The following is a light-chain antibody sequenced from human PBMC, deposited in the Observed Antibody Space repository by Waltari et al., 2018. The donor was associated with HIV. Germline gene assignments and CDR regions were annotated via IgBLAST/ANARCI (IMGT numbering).Light chain of an antibody. CDR3: QQYNNWPPTWT. J-gene: IGKJ1*01. CDR1: QSVSSN. Sequence: EIALTQPPATLSVSPGERATLSCRASQSVSSNLAWYQQKPGQAPRLLSYGASTRATGIPARFSGSGSGTDFTLTISSLQSEDFAVYYWQQYNNWPPTWTFGQGTKVEIK. V-gene: IGKV3-15*01. CDR2: GAS.